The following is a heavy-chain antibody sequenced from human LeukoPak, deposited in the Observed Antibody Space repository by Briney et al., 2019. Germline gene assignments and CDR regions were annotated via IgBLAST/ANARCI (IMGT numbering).Heavy chain of an antibody. CDR2: ISSVTSAI. D-gene: IGHD2-2*02. Sequence: GGSLRLSCAASGFTVSSNYMSWIRQAPGEGLQWISYISSVTSAIHYADSMKGRFTMSRDNAKNSVYLQMNSLRTEDTAMYFCVSTPAIRRLNFWGQGTLVTVSS. CDR3: VSTPAIRRLNF. CDR1: GFTVSSNY. V-gene: IGHV3-11*01. J-gene: IGHJ4*02.